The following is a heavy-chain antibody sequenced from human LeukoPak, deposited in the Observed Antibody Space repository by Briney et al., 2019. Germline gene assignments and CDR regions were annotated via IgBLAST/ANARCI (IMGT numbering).Heavy chain of an antibody. CDR2: ISSSGSYI. J-gene: IGHJ6*03. Sequence: GGSLRLSCAASAFTFSSYSMNWVRQAPGKGLEWVSSISSSGSYIYYADSVKGRFTVSRDNAKNSLYLQMNSLRAEDTAVYYCARVGPWVNPDYYYYNYMDVWGKGTTVTVSS. CDR3: ARVGPWVNPDYYYYNYMDV. V-gene: IGHV3-21*01. CDR1: AFTFSSYS. D-gene: IGHD1-14*01.